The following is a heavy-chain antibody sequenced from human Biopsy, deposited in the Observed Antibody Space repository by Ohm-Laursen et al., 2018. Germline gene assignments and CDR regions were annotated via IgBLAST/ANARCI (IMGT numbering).Heavy chain of an antibody. J-gene: IGHJ6*02. D-gene: IGHD2-8*01. V-gene: IGHV3-7*01. Sequence: SLRLSCTASGFTFSNYWMSWVRQAPGKGLEWVANIKQDVSERFYVDSVKGRFTISRDNVKNSLFLQMNSLRAEDTAIYYCAREQLMVFAMDVWGQGTTVTVSS. CDR1: GFTFSNYW. CDR3: AREQLMVFAMDV. CDR2: IKQDVSER.